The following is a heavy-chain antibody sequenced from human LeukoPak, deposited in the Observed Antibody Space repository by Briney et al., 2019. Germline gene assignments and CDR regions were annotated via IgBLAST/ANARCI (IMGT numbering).Heavy chain of an antibody. V-gene: IGHV3-30-3*01. J-gene: IGHJ6*02. CDR3: AVTRGVVPAAILRDGMDV. D-gene: IGHD2-2*02. Sequence: GGSLRLSCAASGFTFSSYAMHWVRQAPGKGLEWVAVISYDGSNKYYADSVKGRFIISRDNAKNSLYLRMNSLRAEDTAVYYRAVTRGVVPAAILRDGMDVWGQGTTVTVSS. CDR1: GFTFSSYA. CDR2: ISYDGSNK.